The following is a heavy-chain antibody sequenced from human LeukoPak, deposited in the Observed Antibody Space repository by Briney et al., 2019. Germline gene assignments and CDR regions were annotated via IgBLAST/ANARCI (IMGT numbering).Heavy chain of an antibody. CDR1: GYSFTSYW. Sequence: GESLKISCKGSGYSFTSYWIGWVRQMPGKGLEWMGIIYPGDSDTRYSPSFQGQVTSSADKSISTAYLQWSSLKASDTAMYYCARQGCSSTSCYLSPDYWGQGTLVTVSS. CDR2: IYPGDSDT. D-gene: IGHD2-2*01. CDR3: ARQGCSSTSCYLSPDY. J-gene: IGHJ4*02. V-gene: IGHV5-51*01.